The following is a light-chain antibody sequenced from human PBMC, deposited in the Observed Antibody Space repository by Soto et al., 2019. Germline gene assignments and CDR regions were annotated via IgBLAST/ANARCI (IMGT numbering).Light chain of an antibody. Sequence: EIVMTQSPATLSVSPGERASLSCRASQSVSSNLAWYQQKPGQGPRLLIYGASTRATGIPGRFSGSGSGTEFTLTISSLQSEDFGIYYCQQYNDWPRTFGQGTKVDIK. CDR1: QSVSSN. CDR2: GAS. V-gene: IGKV3-15*01. J-gene: IGKJ1*01. CDR3: QQYNDWPRT.